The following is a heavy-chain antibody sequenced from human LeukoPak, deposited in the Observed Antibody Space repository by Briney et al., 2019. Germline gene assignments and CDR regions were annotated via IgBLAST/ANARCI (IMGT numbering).Heavy chain of an antibody. V-gene: IGHV3-21*01. Sequence: GGSLRLSCAASGFTFSSYSMNWVRQAPGKGLEWVSSISSSSSYIYYADSVKGRFTISRDNAKNSLYLQMNSLRAEDTAVYYCARARKERLRSEYYYYGMDVWGQGTTVTVSS. CDR2: ISSSSSYI. D-gene: IGHD5-12*01. CDR3: ARARKERLRSEYYYYGMDV. CDR1: GFTFSSYS. J-gene: IGHJ6*02.